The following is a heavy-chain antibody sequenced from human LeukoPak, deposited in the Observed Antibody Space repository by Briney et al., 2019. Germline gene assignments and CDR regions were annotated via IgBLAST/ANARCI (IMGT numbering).Heavy chain of an antibody. CDR1: GYTFTDYY. CDR3: ARGRVVPAAIDY. Sequence: ASVKVSCKASGYTFTDYYIHWVRQAPGQGLEWMGWITPKSGATIYAQTFKGRVSMTSDTSVSTAYMELNSLRSDDTAVYYCARGRVVPAAIDYWGQGTLVTVSS. J-gene: IGHJ4*02. V-gene: IGHV1-2*02. CDR2: ITPKSGAT. D-gene: IGHD2-2*02.